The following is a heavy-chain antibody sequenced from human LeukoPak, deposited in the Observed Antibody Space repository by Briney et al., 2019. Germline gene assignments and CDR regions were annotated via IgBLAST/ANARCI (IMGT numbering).Heavy chain of an antibody. D-gene: IGHD5-18*01. CDR1: GGSISSGDYY. Sequence: KPSQTLSLTCTVSGGSISSGDYYWSWIRQPPGKGLEWIGYIYYSGSTYYNPSLKSRVTISVDTSKNQFSLKLSSVTAADTAVYYCVAGLGIVDTDAFDIWGQGTMVTVSS. CDR3: VAGLGIVDTDAFDI. J-gene: IGHJ3*02. V-gene: IGHV4-30-4*08. CDR2: IYYSGST.